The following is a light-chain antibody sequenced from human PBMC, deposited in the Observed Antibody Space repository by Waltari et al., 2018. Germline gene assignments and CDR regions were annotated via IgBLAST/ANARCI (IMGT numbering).Light chain of an antibody. CDR1: TIRTYR. J-gene: IGLJ6*01. CDR2: DDR. V-gene: IGLV3-21*03. CDR3: QVWSGGNDHDYV. Sequence: SYVVTQSPSVSVAPGMTAKISGGGDTIRTYRVHWYQQKAGQAPVLVVYDDRERPSGVPERFSGSNSGNTATLTISRVEAGDEADYYCQVWSGGNDHDYVFGSGT.